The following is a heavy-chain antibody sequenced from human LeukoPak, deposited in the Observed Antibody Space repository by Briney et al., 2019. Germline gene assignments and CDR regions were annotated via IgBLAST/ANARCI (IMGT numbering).Heavy chain of an antibody. CDR1: GFTFSGSA. J-gene: IGHJ3*02. D-gene: IGHD1-26*01. V-gene: IGHV3-74*01. Sequence: GGSLRLSCSASGFTFSGSAMHWVRQASGKGLVWVSRINSDGSSTSYADSVKGRFTISRDNAKNTLYLQMNSLRAEDTAVYYCARESEGGRWELLAAFDIWGQGTMVTVSS. CDR3: ARESEGGRWELLAAFDI. CDR2: INSDGSST.